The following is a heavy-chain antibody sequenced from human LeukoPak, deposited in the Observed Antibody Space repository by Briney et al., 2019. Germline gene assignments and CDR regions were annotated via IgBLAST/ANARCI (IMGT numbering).Heavy chain of an antibody. Sequence: GGSLRLSCVAAGFTFSDYGMHWVRQAPGKGLEWVAFIRYDGTKKYYADSVKGRFTISRDDSKNTVYLQMYSLRPEDTAVYYCAKASGRSAYGLDYWARGTLVTVFS. V-gene: IGHV3-30*02. J-gene: IGHJ4*02. D-gene: IGHD3-16*01. CDR3: AKASGRSAYGLDY. CDR2: IRYDGTKK. CDR1: GFTFSDYG.